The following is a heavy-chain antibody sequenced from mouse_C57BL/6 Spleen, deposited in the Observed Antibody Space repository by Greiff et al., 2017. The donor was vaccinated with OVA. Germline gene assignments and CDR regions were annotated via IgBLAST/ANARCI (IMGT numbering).Heavy chain of an antibody. D-gene: IGHD1-1*01. CDR1: GFSLSTFGMG. Sequence: QVTLKESGPGILQPSQTLSLTCSFSGFSLSTFGMGVGWIRQPSGKGLEWLAHIWWDDDKYYNPALKSRLTISKDTSKNQVFLKIANVDTADTATYYCAGDYYGSNSYYFDYWGLGTTLTVSS. V-gene: IGHV8-8*01. CDR3: AGDYYGSNSYYFDY. J-gene: IGHJ2*01. CDR2: IWWDDDK.